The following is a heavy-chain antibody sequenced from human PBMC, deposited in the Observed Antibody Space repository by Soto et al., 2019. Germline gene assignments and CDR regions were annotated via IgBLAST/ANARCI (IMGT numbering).Heavy chain of an antibody. D-gene: IGHD2-15*01. V-gene: IGHV3-33*01. CDR2: IWYDGSNK. CDR3: ARDGSYYYGMDV. Sequence: LRLSCAASGFTFSSYGMHWVRQAPGKGLEWVAVIWYDGSNKYYADSVKGRFTISRDNSKNTLYLQMNSLRAEDTAVYYCARDGSYYYGMDVWGQGTTVTVSS. CDR1: GFTFSSYG. J-gene: IGHJ6*02.